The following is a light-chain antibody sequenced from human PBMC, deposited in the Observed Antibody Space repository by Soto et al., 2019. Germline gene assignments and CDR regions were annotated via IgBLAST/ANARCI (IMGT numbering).Light chain of an antibody. J-gene: IGKJ2*01. CDR2: GAS. Sequence: EIVLTQSPGTLSLSPGERATLSCRASQSVSSSYLAWYQQKPGQAPRLLTYGASSRATAIPDRFSGSGSGTDFTLTISRLEPEDFAVYYCQQYGSSPYTFGQGTKLEMK. CDR3: QQYGSSPYT. CDR1: QSVSSSY. V-gene: IGKV3-20*01.